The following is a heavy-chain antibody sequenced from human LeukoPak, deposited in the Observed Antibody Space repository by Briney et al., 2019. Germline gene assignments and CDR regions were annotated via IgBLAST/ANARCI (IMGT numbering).Heavy chain of an antibody. J-gene: IGHJ2*01. V-gene: IGHV4-34*01. CDR2: INHSGST. D-gene: IGHD6-6*01. CDR3: ARSLRLYSSSSHWYFDL. CDR1: GGSFSGYY. Sequence: SETLSLTCAVYGGSFSGYYWSWIRQPLGKGLEWIGEINHSGSTNYNPSLKSRVTISVDTSKNQFSLKLSSVTAADTAVYYCARSLRLYSSSSHWYFDLWGRGTLVTVSS.